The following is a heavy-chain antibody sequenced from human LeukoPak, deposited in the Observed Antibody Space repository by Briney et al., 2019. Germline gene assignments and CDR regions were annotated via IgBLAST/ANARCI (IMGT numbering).Heavy chain of an antibody. CDR2: IKEDGSEK. J-gene: IGHJ3*02. Sequence: GGSLRLSCAASGFTFRNYWMSWVRQAPGKGLEWVANIKEDGSEKHYVDSVKGRFTISRDNAKNSLYLQSLYLQMNSLRVEDTAVYYCARVCGIAAAGTVEDAFDIWGQGTMVTVSS. CDR3: ARVCGIAAAGTVEDAFDI. D-gene: IGHD6-13*01. CDR1: GFTFRNYW. V-gene: IGHV3-7*01.